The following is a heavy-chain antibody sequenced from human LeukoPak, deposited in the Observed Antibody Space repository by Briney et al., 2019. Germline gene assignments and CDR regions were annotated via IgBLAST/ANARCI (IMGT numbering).Heavy chain of an antibody. V-gene: IGHV4-4*07. Sequence: PSETLSLTCTVSGGSISSYYWSWIRQPAGKGLEWIGRIYTSGSTNYNPSLKSRVTISVDKSKNQLSLKLSSVTAADTAVYYCARDADGDISPNWFDPWGQGTLVTVSS. CDR1: GGSISSYY. CDR2: IYTSGST. CDR3: ARDADGDISPNWFDP. J-gene: IGHJ5*02. D-gene: IGHD4-17*01.